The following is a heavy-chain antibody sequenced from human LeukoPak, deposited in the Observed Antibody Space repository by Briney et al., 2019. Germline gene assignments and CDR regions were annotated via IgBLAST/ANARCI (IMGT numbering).Heavy chain of an antibody. J-gene: IGHJ4*02. CDR3: ARVPYYYDSSGFLPSLTGDY. CDR1: GGTFSSYA. CDR2: IIPIFDTA. V-gene: IGHV1-69*13. D-gene: IGHD3-22*01. Sequence: SVKVSCKASGGTFSSYAISWVRQAPGQGLEWMGGIIPIFDTANYAQKFQGRVTITADESTSTAYMELSSLRSEDTAVYYCARVPYYYDSSGFLPSLTGDYWGQGTLVTVSS.